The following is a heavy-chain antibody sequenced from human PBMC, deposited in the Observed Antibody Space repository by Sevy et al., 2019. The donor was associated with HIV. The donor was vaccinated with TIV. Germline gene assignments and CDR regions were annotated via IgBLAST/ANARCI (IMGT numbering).Heavy chain of an antibody. D-gene: IGHD5-18*01. CDR1: GYTFTSYG. V-gene: IGHV1-18*04. CDR2: ISAYNGNT. J-gene: IGHJ4*02. CDR3: ARDPHALRGYSYGPAPIDY. Sequence: ASVKVSCKASGYTFTSYGISWVRQAPGQGLEWMGWISAYNGNTNYAQKLQGRVTMTTDTSTITAYMELRSLRSDDTAVYYCARDPHALRGYSYGPAPIDYWGQGTLVTVSS.